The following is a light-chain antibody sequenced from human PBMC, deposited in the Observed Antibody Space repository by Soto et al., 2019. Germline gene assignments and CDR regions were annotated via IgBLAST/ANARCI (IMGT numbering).Light chain of an antibody. CDR2: AAS. V-gene: IGKV1-39*01. Sequence: DIQMTQSPSSLSASVGDRVTITCRASQSISNYLNWSQHRPGTAPNLLIYAASSLQIGVPSRFSGSGSGTDFTLTISSLQPEDFATYYCQQSYSTPLITFGQGTRLEIK. J-gene: IGKJ5*01. CDR3: QQSYSTPLIT. CDR1: QSISNY.